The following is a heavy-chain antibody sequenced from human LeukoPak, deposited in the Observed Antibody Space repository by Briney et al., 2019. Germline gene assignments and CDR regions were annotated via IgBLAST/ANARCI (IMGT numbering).Heavy chain of an antibody. J-gene: IGHJ6*03. CDR1: GYTFGDYA. CDR2: IRINAYGGTT. CDR3: SRGVVTNYYYYYMDV. V-gene: IGHV3-49*03. Sequence: GGSLKLSCTTSGYTFGDYAMSWFRQAPGKGLGWVGFIRINAYGGTTEYAASVKGRFTISRDDSKSIAYLQMNSLKTEDTAVYYCSRGVVTNYYYYYMDVWGKGTTVTVSS. D-gene: IGHD4-11*01.